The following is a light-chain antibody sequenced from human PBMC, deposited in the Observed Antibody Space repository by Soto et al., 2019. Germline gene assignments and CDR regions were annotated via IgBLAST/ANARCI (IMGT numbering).Light chain of an antibody. V-gene: IGKV3-20*01. Sequence: EIVLTQSPGSLSLSLGERATLSCRASQSVDSAFFAWYQQKPGQPPRLLMYGASRRATGIPDRFSGSGSGADSSLTVSRLEPEDFAAYCCQQYASSRTFGQGTKVEIK. CDR2: GAS. J-gene: IGKJ1*01. CDR3: QQYASSRT. CDR1: QSVDSAF.